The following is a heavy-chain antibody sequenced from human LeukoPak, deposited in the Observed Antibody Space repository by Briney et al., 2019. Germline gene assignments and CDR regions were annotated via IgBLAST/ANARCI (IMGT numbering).Heavy chain of an antibody. D-gene: IGHD6-19*01. V-gene: IGHV3-7*04. Sequence: PGGSLRLSCAASGFTFSSCWMSWVRQAPGKGLEWVASIKADGSEKYYVDSVKGRFTISRDNAQNSLYLQMNSLRAEDTAVYYCARGRVAVAYWGQGTLVTVSS. J-gene: IGHJ4*02. CDR2: IKADGSEK. CDR1: GFTFSSCW. CDR3: ARGRVAVAY.